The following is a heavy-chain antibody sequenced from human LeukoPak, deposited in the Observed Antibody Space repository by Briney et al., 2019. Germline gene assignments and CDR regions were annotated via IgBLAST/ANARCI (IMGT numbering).Heavy chain of an antibody. V-gene: IGHV3-30*03. D-gene: IGHD3-10*01. CDR3: ATPYGSGSYAYSN. J-gene: IGHJ4*02. CDR2: ISYDGSNK. CDR1: GFTFSSYS. Sequence: GGSLRLSCAASGFTFSSYSMNWVRQAPGKGLEWVAVISYDGSNKYYADSVKGRFTISRDNSKNTLYLQMNSLRAEDTAVYYCATPYGSGSYAYSNWGQGTLVTVSS.